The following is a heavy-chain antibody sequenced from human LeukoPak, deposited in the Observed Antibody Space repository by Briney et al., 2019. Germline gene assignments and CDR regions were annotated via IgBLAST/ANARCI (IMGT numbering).Heavy chain of an antibody. CDR2: INPNSGGT. CDR3: ARGPLVVVAATLYWFDP. Sequence: ASVKVSCKASGYTFTGYYMHWVRQSPGQGLEWMGWINPNSGGTNYAQKFQGRVTMTRDTSISTAYMELSRLRSDDTAMYYCARGPLVVVAATLYWFDPWGQGTLVTVSS. D-gene: IGHD2-15*01. J-gene: IGHJ5*02. V-gene: IGHV1-2*02. CDR1: GYTFTGYY.